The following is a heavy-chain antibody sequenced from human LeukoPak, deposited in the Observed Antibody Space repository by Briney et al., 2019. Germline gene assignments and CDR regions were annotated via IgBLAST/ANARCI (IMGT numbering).Heavy chain of an antibody. CDR3: ARVAEAAALDS. CDR1: GFTFGLYS. V-gene: IGHV3-21*06. D-gene: IGHD6-13*01. J-gene: IGHJ4*02. CDR2: IDSNSNFM. Sequence: GGSLRLSCAASGFTFGLYSMTWVRQAPGKGLEWVSLIDSNSNFMNYADSMRGRFTISRDNAKNSLYLQMNSLKPEDTAAYYCARVAEAAALDSWGQGTLVTVSS.